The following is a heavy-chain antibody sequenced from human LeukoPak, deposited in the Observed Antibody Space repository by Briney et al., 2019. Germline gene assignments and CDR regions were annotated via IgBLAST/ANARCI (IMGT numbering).Heavy chain of an antibody. D-gene: IGHD3-9*01. CDR1: GFTFSSYE. CDR3: ARDRYYDTVTGYLGLELDY. CDR2: ISSSGSTI. V-gene: IGHV3-48*03. J-gene: IGHJ4*02. Sequence: PGGSLRLSCAASGFTFSSYEMNWVRQAPGKGLEWVSYISSSGSTIYYADSVKGRFTISRDNAKNSLYLQMNSLRAEDTAVYYCARDRYYDTVTGYLGLELDYWGQGTLVTVSS.